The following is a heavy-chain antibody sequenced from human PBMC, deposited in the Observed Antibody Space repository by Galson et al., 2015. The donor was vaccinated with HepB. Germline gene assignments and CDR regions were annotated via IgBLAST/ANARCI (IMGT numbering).Heavy chain of an antibody. CDR1: GGTFSSYA. CDR2: IIPILGIA. V-gene: IGHV1-69*04. CDR3: ARDLGGGSHLGNDY. Sequence: SVKVSCKASGGTFSSYAISWVRQAPGQVLEWMGRIIPILGIANYAQKFQGRVTITADKSTSTAYMELSSLRSEDTAVYYCARDLGGGSHLGNDYWGQGTLVTVSS. J-gene: IGHJ4*02. D-gene: IGHD1-26*01.